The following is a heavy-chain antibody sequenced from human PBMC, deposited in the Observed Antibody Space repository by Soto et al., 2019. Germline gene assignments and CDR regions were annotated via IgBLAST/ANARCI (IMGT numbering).Heavy chain of an antibody. CDR1: GFTFSSYS. CDR3: ARDRGLGSIVRGPDVH. D-gene: IGHD3-10*01. J-gene: IGHJ4*02. V-gene: IGHV3-30*03. Sequence: PGGSLRLSCAASGFTFSSYSMNWVRQAPGKGLEWVAVISYDGSNKYYADSVKGRITISRDNSKTTLYLQMNSLRAEDTAMYYCARDRGLGSIVRGPDVHWGQGTLVTVSS. CDR2: ISYDGSNK.